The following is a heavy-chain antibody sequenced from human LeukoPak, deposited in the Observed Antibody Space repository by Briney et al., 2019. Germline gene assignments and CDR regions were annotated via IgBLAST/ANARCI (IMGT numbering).Heavy chain of an antibody. CDR3: ARSPSHDYGGQDAFDI. CDR2: IYHSGST. D-gene: IGHD4-23*01. V-gene: IGHV4-4*02. J-gene: IGHJ3*02. Sequence: PSETLSLTCAVSGGSISSSNWWSWVRQPPGKGLEWIGEIYHSGSTNYSPSLKSRVTISVDKSKNQFSLKLSSVTAADTAVYYCARSPSHDYGGQDAFDIWGQGTMVTVSS. CDR1: GGSISSSNW.